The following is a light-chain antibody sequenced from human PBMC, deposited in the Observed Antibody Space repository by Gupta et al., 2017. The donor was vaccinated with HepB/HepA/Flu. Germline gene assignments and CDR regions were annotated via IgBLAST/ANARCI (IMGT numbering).Light chain of an antibody. V-gene: IGKV3-11*01. Sequence: TQSPATLSLSPGERATLSCRASQSVGSYLAWYQHKPGQVPRLLMYDASLRAIGIPARFSGSGSGTDFTLTISSLEPEDFAVYYCQHRSNWPPTFGQGTKVEFK. J-gene: IGKJ1*01. CDR3: QHRSNWPPT. CDR1: QSVGSY. CDR2: DAS.